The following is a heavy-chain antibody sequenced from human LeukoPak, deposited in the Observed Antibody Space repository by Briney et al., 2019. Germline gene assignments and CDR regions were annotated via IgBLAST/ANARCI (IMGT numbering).Heavy chain of an antibody. J-gene: IGHJ4*02. CDR1: GGTFSSYA. Sequence: ASVKVSCKASGGTFSSYAISWVRQAPGQGLEWMGGIIPIFGTANYAQKFQGRVTITADESTSTAYMELSRLRSDDTAVYYCARVGSGYSSGPFDYWGQGTLVTVSS. CDR2: IIPIFGTA. CDR3: ARVGSGYSSGPFDY. D-gene: IGHD6-19*01. V-gene: IGHV1-69*13.